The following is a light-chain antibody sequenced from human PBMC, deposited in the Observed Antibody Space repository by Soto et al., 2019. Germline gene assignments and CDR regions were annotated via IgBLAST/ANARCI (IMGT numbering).Light chain of an antibody. V-gene: IGKV3-20*01. J-gene: IGKJ1*01. CDR2: GAS. Sequence: EIVLTQSPGTLSLSPGERATLSCRATQSVSYYLAWYQHRPGQAPKLIIHGASYTAPGIPDRFSGSGSGADFTLTISRLEPEDFAVYFCQHYGNSLWTFGQGTKVDIK. CDR3: QHYGNSLWT. CDR1: QSVSYY.